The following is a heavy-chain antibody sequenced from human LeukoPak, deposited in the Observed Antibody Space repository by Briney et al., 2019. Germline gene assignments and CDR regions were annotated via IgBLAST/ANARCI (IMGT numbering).Heavy chain of an antibody. CDR3: ARLYGGYGDYYFDY. D-gene: IGHD4-17*01. J-gene: IGHJ4*02. V-gene: IGHV3-74*01. CDR2: INTDGSST. CDR1: GFTFSSYG. Sequence: GRSLRLSCAASGFTFSSYGMHWVRQAPGKGLVWVSRINTDGSSTSYADSVKGRFTISRDNAKNTLYVQMNSLRAEDTAVYYCARLYGGYGDYYFDYWGQGTLVTVSS.